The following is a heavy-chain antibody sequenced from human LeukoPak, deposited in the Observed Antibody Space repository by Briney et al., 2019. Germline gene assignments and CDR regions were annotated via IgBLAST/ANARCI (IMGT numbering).Heavy chain of an antibody. D-gene: IGHD6-13*01. CDR2: INHSGST. Sequence: SETLSLTCAVYGGSFSGYYWSWIRQPPGKGLEWIGEINHSGSTNYNPSLKSRVTISVDTSKNQFSLKLSSVTAADTAVHYCARARYSSSWYPGYFQHWGQGTLVTVSS. CDR1: GGSFSGYY. CDR3: ARARYSSSWYPGYFQH. V-gene: IGHV4-34*01. J-gene: IGHJ1*01.